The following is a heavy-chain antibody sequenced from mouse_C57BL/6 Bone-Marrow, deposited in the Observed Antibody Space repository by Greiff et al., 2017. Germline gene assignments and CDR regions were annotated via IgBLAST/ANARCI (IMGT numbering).Heavy chain of an antibody. V-gene: IGHV1-15*01. D-gene: IGHD2-1*01. CDR1: GYTFTDYE. Sequence: QVQLQQSGAELVRPGASVTLSCKASGYTFTDYEMHWVKQTPVHGLEWIGAIDPETGGTAYNQKFKGKAILTADKSSSTAYMELRSLTSEDSAVYYCTKGNYGNPAWWGQGTLVTVSA. J-gene: IGHJ3*02. CDR2: IDPETGGT. CDR3: TKGNYGNPAW.